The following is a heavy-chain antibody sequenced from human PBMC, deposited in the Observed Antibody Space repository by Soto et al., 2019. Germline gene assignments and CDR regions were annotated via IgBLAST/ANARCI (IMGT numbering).Heavy chain of an antibody. CDR2: ISAYNGNT. V-gene: IGHV1-18*01. J-gene: IGHJ6*02. D-gene: IGHD2-21*01. CDR1: GYTFTSYG. CDR3: SVSYCGGECYSYYGIGG. Sequence: SGKVSCQASGYTFTSYGISWVRQAPGQGLERMGWISAYNGNTNYAQTLQGRVTMTTDTSTRTAYMELRSLRSDAAAVYYCSVSYCGGECYSYYGIGGWGQGIRVTASS.